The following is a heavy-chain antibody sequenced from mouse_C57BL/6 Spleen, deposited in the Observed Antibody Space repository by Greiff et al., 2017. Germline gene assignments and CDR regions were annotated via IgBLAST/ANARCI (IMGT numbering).Heavy chain of an antibody. CDR2: IYPGSGST. D-gene: IGHD6-1*01. CDR3: ARSVIRDY. V-gene: IGHV1-55*01. Sequence: QVQLQQPGAELVKPGASVKMSCKASGYTFTSYWLTWVKQRPGQGLEWIGDIYPGSGSTNYNEKFKSKATLTVGTSSSTAYMQLSSLTSEDSAVYYCARSVIRDYWGQGTTLTVSS. J-gene: IGHJ2*01. CDR1: GYTFTSYW.